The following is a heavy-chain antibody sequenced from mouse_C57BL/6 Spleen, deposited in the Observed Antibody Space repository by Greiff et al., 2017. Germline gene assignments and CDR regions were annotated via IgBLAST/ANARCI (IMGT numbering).Heavy chain of an antibody. CDR2: ISSGGSYT. CDR1: GFTFSSYG. Sequence: DVKLVESGGDLVKPGGSLKLSCAASGFTFSSYGMSWVRQTPDKRLEWVATISSGGSYTYYPDSVKGRFTISRDNAKNTLYLQMSSLKSEDTAMYYCARPRIYYAMDYWGQGTSVTVSS. J-gene: IGHJ4*01. V-gene: IGHV5-6*02. CDR3: ARPRIYYAMDY.